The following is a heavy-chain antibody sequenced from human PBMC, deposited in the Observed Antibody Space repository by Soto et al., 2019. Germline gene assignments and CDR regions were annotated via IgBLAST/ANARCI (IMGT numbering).Heavy chain of an antibody. V-gene: IGHV4-30-4*01. J-gene: IGHJ4*02. Sequence: SETLSLTCTVSGDSFSSDDYYWSWTRQPPGKGLEWIGYISYRVDTYYSPSLKSRVTMSIDTSENQFSLNVSSVTAADTAVYYCARVAGLAYCGGDCYHFDYWGQGTLVTVSS. CDR1: GDSFSSDDYY. CDR2: ISYRVDT. CDR3: ARVAGLAYCGGDCYHFDY. D-gene: IGHD2-21*02.